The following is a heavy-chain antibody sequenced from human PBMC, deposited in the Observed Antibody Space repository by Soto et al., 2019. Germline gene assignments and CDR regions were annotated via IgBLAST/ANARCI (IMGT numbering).Heavy chain of an antibody. CDR1: GFSLRSPGVG. V-gene: IGHV2-5*01. CDR3: THRRNVYSDSAAEFDY. D-gene: IGHD4-17*01. CDR2: IFWTNDV. Sequence: QITLKASGPTLVKPTQTLTLTCTLSGFSLRSPGVGVGWIRQTPGKALEWLALIFWTNDVGYSPSLRSRLTITKDNSNSQVVLTMTNVDPVDTGTYYCTHRRNVYSDSAAEFDYWGQGTLVSVSS. J-gene: IGHJ4*02.